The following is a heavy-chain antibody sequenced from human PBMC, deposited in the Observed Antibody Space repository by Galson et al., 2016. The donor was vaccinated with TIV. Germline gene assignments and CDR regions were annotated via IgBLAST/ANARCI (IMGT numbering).Heavy chain of an antibody. CDR1: GYTFTRYY. D-gene: IGHD3-16*01. V-gene: IGHV1-46*01. J-gene: IGHJ6*02. CDR2: INPTGGST. Sequence: SVKVSCKASGYTFTRYYTHWVRQAPGQGLEWMGIINPTGGSTTYAQKFQGRLTMTRDTSTSTVYMEVSSLRSEDTAVYYCARGPQCYHDRLDVWGQGTTVTVSS. CDR3: ARGPQCYHDRLDV.